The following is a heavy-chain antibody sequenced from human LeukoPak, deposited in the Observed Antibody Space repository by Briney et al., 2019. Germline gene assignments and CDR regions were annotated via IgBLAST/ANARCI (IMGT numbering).Heavy chain of an antibody. CDR2: ISYDGSNK. CDR3: ARALVYTNPDYYYGMDV. J-gene: IGHJ6*02. CDR1: GFTFSSYA. D-gene: IGHD5/OR15-5a*01. V-gene: IGHV3-30-3*01. Sequence: GGSLRLSCAASGFTFSSYAMHWVRQAPGKGLEWVAVISYDGSNKYYADSVKGRFTISRDNSKNTLYLQMNSLGAEDTAVYYCARALVYTNPDYYYGMDVWGQGTTVTVSS.